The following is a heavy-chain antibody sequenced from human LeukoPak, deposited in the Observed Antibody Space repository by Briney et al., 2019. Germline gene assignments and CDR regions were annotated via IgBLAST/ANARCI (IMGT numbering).Heavy chain of an antibody. CDR3: ASPLGSGSYSSFGY. D-gene: IGHD1-26*01. CDR2: IIPILGIA. V-gene: IGHV1-69*04. Sequence: SVKVSCKASGGTFSSYAISWVRQAPGQGLEWMGRIIPILGIANYAQKFQGRVTITADKSTSTAYMELSSLRSEDTAVYYCASPLGSGSYSSFGYWGQGTLVTVSS. J-gene: IGHJ4*02. CDR1: GGTFSSYA.